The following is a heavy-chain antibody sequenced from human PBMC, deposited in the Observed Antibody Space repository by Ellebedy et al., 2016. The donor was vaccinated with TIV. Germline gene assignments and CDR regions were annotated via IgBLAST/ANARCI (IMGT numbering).Heavy chain of an antibody. Sequence: AASVKVSCKVSGYTFTAYVITWVRQAPGQGLEWMGWINTDTQKTTYAQKFRGRMTLTTDTSTETVHMILRSLTSDDTAVYYCARDRGERWLLFDHWGLGAPVTVSS. CDR3: ARDRGERWLLFDH. J-gene: IGHJ4*02. CDR2: INTDTQKT. D-gene: IGHD6-19*01. V-gene: IGHV1-18*01. CDR1: GYTFTAYV.